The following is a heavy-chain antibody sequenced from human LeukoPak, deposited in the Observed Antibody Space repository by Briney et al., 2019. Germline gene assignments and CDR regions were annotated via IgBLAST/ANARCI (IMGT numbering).Heavy chain of an antibody. Sequence: SETLSLTCTVSGGSISSYYWSWIRQSPGKGLEWIGQIHYTGGTSYNPSLKSRLTVSLDTSKNQFSLKLSSVTAADAAVYYCARAGDSSGWFWQYWGQGTLVTVSS. CDR3: ARAGDSSGWFWQY. V-gene: IGHV4-59*01. J-gene: IGHJ4*02. CDR1: GGSISSYY. CDR2: IHYTGGT. D-gene: IGHD6-13*01.